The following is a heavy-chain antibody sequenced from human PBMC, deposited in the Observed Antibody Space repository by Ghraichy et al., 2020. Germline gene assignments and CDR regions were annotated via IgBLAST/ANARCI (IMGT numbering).Heavy chain of an antibody. D-gene: IGHD1-7*01. CDR1: GGSINSFY. CDR2: IYYSGST. CDR3: ASQITTTTGIDY. Sequence: SCTVSGGSINSFYWSWIRQPPGQGLEWIGYIYYSGSTNYNPSLKSRVTISVDTSKNQFSLKLSSVTAADTAVYYCASQITTTTGIDYWGQGTLVTVSS. V-gene: IGHV4-59*01. J-gene: IGHJ4*02.